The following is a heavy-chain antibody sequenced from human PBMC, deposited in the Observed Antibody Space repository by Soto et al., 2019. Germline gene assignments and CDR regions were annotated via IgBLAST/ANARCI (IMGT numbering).Heavy chain of an antibody. J-gene: IGHJ5*02. CDR2: IFYSGTT. V-gene: IGHV4-59*06. Sequence: PSETLSLTCTVSGGSMSNYYWNWIRQHPGKGLEWIGYIFYSGTTYYNPSLKSRVTISVDTSKNQFSLKLSSVTAADTAVYYCARSVDPWGQGTLVTVSS. CDR1: GGSMSNYY. CDR3: ARSVDP.